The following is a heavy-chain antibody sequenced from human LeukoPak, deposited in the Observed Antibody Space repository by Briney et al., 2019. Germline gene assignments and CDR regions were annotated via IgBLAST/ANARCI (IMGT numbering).Heavy chain of an antibody. D-gene: IGHD3-22*01. J-gene: IGHJ4*02. Sequence: HPGGSLRLSCAASGFTFSSYEMNWVRQAPGKGLEWVSYISSSGSTIYYADSVKGRFTISRDNAKNSLYLQMNSLRAEDTAVYYCARGYYDSSGHDYWGQGTLVTVSS. V-gene: IGHV3-48*03. CDR1: GFTFSSYE. CDR3: ARGYYDSSGHDY. CDR2: ISSSGSTI.